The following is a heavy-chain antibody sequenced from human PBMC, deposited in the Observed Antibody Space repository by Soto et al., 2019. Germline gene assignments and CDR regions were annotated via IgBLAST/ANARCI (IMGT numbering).Heavy chain of an antibody. CDR2: IYYSGST. D-gene: IGHD6-13*01. Sequence: SETLSLTCTVSGGSISGYYWSWIRQPPGKGLEWIGYIYYSGSTNYNPSLKSRVTISVDTSKNQFSLKLSSVTAADTAVYYCARAGAAAGTIYYYGMDVWGQGTTVTVSS. CDR1: GGSISGYY. V-gene: IGHV4-59*01. J-gene: IGHJ6*02. CDR3: ARAGAAAGTIYYYGMDV.